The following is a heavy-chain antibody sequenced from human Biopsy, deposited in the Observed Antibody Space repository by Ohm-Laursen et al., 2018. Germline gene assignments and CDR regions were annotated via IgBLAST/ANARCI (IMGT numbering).Heavy chain of an antibody. V-gene: IGHV4-59*07. CDR1: GGSISSDY. Sequence: SDTLSLTCTVSGGSISSDYWSWIRQTPGKGLEWIGYIYYRGSTNYNPSLKSRVTISVDTSKNQFSLSLNSVAAADTAVYYCARATKSTGWPYYYFYGMDVWGQGTTVTVSS. D-gene: IGHD2-8*02. J-gene: IGHJ6*02. CDR3: ARATKSTGWPYYYFYGMDV. CDR2: IYYRGST.